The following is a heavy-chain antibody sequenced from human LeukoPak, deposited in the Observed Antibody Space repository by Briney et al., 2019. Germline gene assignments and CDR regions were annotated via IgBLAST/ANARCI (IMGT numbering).Heavy chain of an antibody. D-gene: IGHD5-18*01. V-gene: IGHV1-69*13. Sequence: GASVKVSCKASGGTFSSYAISWVRQAPGQGLEWMGGIIPIFGTANYAQKFQGRVTITADESTSTAYMELSSLRSEDTAVYYCARGGSYGYFSYFDYWGQGTLVTVSS. J-gene: IGHJ4*02. CDR3: ARGGSYGYFSYFDY. CDR1: GGTFSSYA. CDR2: IIPIFGTA.